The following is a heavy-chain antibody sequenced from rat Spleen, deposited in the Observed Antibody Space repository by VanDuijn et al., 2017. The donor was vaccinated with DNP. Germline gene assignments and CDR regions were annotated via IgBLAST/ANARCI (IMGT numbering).Heavy chain of an antibody. CDR2: ISSGGTT. D-gene: IGHD1-4*01. J-gene: IGHJ1*01. CDR3: ARAFWPGWGYFGC. CDR1: GFSLLTST. Sequence: QVQLKESGPGLVQPSQTLSLTCTVSGFSLLTSTVAWLRQPPGKGLELIAAISSGGTTYYNSALNPLLSISRDTSKSQVFLKINSLHTEDTAMYFCARAFWPGWGYFGCWGPGTMVTVSS. V-gene: IGHV2-6*01.